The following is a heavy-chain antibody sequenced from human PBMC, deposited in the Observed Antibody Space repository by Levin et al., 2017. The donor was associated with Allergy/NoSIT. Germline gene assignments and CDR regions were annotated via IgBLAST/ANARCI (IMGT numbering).Heavy chain of an antibody. CDR1: GYTFTGYY. Sequence: ASVKVSCKASGYTFTGYYMHWVRQAPGQGLEWMGWINPNSGGTNYAQKLQGRVTMTRDTSISTAYMELSRLRSDDTAVYYCARDRGPYYDSSGYYPYYFDYWGQGTLVTVSS. J-gene: IGHJ4*02. CDR3: ARDRGPYYDSSGYYPYYFDY. V-gene: IGHV1-2*02. CDR2: INPNSGGT. D-gene: IGHD3-22*01.